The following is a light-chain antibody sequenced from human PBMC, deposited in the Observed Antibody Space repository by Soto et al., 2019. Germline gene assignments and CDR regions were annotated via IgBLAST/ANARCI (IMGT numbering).Light chain of an antibody. V-gene: IGLV1-47*02. Sequence: QSVLTQPRSVSGSPGQSVTVSCTGTSRDVGIYNYVSWYQQLPGTAPKLLIYSNNQRPSGVPDRFSGSKSGTSASLAISGLRSEDEADYYCAAWDDSLSGFYVFGTGTKLTVL. CDR2: SNN. CDR1: SRDVGIYNY. CDR3: AAWDDSLSGFYV. J-gene: IGLJ1*01.